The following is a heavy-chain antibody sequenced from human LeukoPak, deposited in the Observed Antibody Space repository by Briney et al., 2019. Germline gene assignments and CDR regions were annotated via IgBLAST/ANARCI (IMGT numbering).Heavy chain of an antibody. Sequence: GGSLRHSCAASGFTFSSYAMSWVRQAPGKGLEWVSAISGSGGSTYYADSVKGRFTISRDNSKNTLYLQMNGLRAEDTAVYYCAKGSQWLITFFDYWGQGTLVTVSS. CDR3: AKGSQWLITFFDY. CDR1: GFTFSSYA. D-gene: IGHD6-19*01. J-gene: IGHJ4*02. CDR2: ISGSGGST. V-gene: IGHV3-23*01.